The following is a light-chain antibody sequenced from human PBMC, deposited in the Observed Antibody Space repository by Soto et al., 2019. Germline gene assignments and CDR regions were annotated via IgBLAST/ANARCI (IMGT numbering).Light chain of an antibody. CDR1: QSISSY. CDR3: QQYDNWHTWT. Sequence: DIHMTQSPSSLSASLGYRVTITCRASQSISSYLNWYQQKPGKAPKLLIYAASSLQSGVPSRFSGSGSGTDFTLTISSLKSEDFAVYFCQQYDNWHTWTFGHGTKVDIK. V-gene: IGKV1-39*01. J-gene: IGKJ1*01. CDR2: AAS.